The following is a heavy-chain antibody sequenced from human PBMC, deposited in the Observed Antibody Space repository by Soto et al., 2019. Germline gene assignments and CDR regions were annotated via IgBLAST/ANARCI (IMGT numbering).Heavy chain of an antibody. V-gene: IGHV4-59*08. J-gene: IGHJ4*02. CDR1: GGSMNGFY. CDR3: ARYYDFWNGLDY. CDR2: ASDSGTI. Sequence: QVQLRESGPGLVKPSETLSLTCTVSGGSMNGFYWGWVRQPPGKGLEWIGYASDSGTINYNPSHKGRVTISIDTSMKQFSLKLNSVTAADTAVYYCARYYDFWNGLDYWGQGILVTVSS. D-gene: IGHD3-3*01.